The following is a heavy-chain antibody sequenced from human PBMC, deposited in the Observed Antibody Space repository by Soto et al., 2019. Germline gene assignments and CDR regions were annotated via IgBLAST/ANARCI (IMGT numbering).Heavy chain of an antibody. Sequence: QVQLQESGPGLVKPSETLSLTCAVSGGPITTTTWWAWVRLPPGKGLEWIGELHHDGTTNYNPALESRTTMSLAKTHNPHSLKPASVAAADTAIYCCATPTISYTWAVWGRGTTVTVSS. CDR1: GGPITTTTW. D-gene: IGHD3-16*01. V-gene: IGHV4-4*01. CDR2: LHHDGTT. J-gene: IGHJ6*02. CDR3: ATPTISYTWAV.